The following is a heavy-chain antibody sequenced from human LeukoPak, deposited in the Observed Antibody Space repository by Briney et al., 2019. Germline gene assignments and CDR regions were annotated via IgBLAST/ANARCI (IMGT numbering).Heavy chain of an antibody. J-gene: IGHJ4*02. D-gene: IGHD2-21*02. CDR3: ARGFQRGDSPV. CDR2: ISSSSSYI. CDR1: GFTFSSYT. V-gene: IGHV3-21*01. Sequence: PGGSLRLSCAASGFTFSSYTMNWVRQAPGKGLEWVSSISSSSSYINYADSVKGRFTISRDNAKKSLYLQMNSLRAEDTAVYYCARGFQRGDSPVWGQGTLVTVSS.